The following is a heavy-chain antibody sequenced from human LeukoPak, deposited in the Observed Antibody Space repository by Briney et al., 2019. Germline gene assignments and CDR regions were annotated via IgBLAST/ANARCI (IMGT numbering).Heavy chain of an antibody. CDR3: ARGHLTTIFDY. D-gene: IGHD1-14*01. CDR2: LNSDGGIT. J-gene: IGHJ4*02. Sequence: GGSLRLSCAASGLTFSSYWMHWVRQVPGRGLVWVSRLNSDGGITTYADSVKGRFTISRDNAKNTLYLQMNSLRAEDTALYYCARGHLTTIFDYWGQGAMVTASS. V-gene: IGHV3-74*01. CDR1: GLTFSSYW.